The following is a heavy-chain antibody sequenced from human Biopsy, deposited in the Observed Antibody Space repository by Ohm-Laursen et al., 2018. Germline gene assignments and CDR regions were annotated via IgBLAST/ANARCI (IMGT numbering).Heavy chain of an antibody. Sequence: SDTLSLTCPVSGGSISSYYWNWIRQPPGKGLEWIGNIYYSGTTGYSPSLKSRVTISIDKSKNQFFLKLSSVTVEDTAVYYCARDDAVTVIRGLYYWGQGALVTVSS. CDR3: ARDDAVTVIRGLYY. J-gene: IGHJ4*02. CDR2: IYYSGTT. D-gene: IGHD2-21*02. V-gene: IGHV4-59*07. CDR1: GGSISSYY.